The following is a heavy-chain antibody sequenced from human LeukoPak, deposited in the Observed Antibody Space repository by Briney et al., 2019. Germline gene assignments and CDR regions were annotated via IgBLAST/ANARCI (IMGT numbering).Heavy chain of an antibody. CDR3: AKSGGPYYYDSSWFDP. D-gene: IGHD3-22*01. V-gene: IGHV3-30-3*02. J-gene: IGHJ5*02. CDR1: GFTFSSYA. Sequence: PGGSLRLSCAASGFTFSSYAMHWVRQAPGKGLEWVAVISYDGSNKYYADSVKGRFTISRDNSKNTLYLQMNSLRAEDTAVYYCAKSGGPYYYDSSWFDPWGQGTLVTVSS. CDR2: ISYDGSNK.